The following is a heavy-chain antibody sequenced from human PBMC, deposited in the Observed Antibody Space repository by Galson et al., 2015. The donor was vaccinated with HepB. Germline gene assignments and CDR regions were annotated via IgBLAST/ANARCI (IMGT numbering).Heavy chain of an antibody. CDR2: IKQDGSDK. Sequence: SLRLSCAASGFIFSDYWMTWVRQAPGKGLEWVANIKQDGSDKYYGDSVKGRFTISRDNSKNTLYLQMNSLRAEDTAVYYCARDWNSSGWTVVDYWGQGTLVTVSS. D-gene: IGHD6-19*01. J-gene: IGHJ4*02. V-gene: IGHV3-7*01. CDR3: ARDWNSSGWTVVDY. CDR1: GFIFSDYW.